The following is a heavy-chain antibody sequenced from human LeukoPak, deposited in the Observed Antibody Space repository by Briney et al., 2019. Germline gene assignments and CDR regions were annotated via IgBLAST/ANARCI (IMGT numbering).Heavy chain of an antibody. J-gene: IGHJ5*02. Sequence: KSSETLSLTCTVSGGSIKSNYWSWIRQPPGKGLEWIGYGYYSGTTNYNPSFKSRVTISVDTSKNQFSLKLSSVTAADTAVYYCARDSDIVVVPAAVGWFDPWGQGTLVTVSS. CDR3: ARDSDIVVVPAAVGWFDP. D-gene: IGHD2-2*01. CDR2: GYYSGTT. CDR1: GGSIKSNY. V-gene: IGHV4-59*12.